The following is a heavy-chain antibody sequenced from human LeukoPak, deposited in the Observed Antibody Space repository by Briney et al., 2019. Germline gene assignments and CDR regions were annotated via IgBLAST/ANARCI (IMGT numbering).Heavy chain of an antibody. CDR1: GFTFSSYA. CDR3: AKDHGSSDWYYFDY. V-gene: IGHV3-30*02. J-gene: IGHJ4*02. Sequence: GGSLRLSCAASGFTFSSYAMHWVRQAPGKGLEWVAFVHYDGSNNYYTDSVKGRFTISRDNSRNTLYLQMNTLRADDTAVYYCAKDHGSSDWYYFDYWGQGTLVTVSS. D-gene: IGHD6-13*01. CDR2: VHYDGSNN.